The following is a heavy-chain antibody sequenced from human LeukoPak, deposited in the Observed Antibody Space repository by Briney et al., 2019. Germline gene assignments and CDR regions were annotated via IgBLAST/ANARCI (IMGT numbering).Heavy chain of an antibody. CDR1: GFTFSSYA. Sequence: GGSLRLSCAASGFTFSSYAMRWVRQAPGKGLEYVSAISSNGGSTYYANSVKGRFTISRDNSKNTLYLQMGSLRAEDMAVYYCARDLAYWGQGTLVTVSS. J-gene: IGHJ4*02. V-gene: IGHV3-64*01. CDR3: ARDLAY. CDR2: ISSNGGST.